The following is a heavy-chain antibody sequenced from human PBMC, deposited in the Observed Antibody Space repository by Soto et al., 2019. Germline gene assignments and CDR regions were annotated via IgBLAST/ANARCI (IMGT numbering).Heavy chain of an antibody. Sequence: GGSLRLSCAASGLTFSSYGMHWVRQAPGKGLEWVAVIWYDGSNKYYADSVKGRFTISRDNSKNTLYLQMSSLKSEDTAVYYCARANRAWLQLLDYWGQGTQVTVSS. V-gene: IGHV3-33*01. D-gene: IGHD5-12*01. CDR2: IWYDGSNK. CDR3: ARANRAWLQLLDY. J-gene: IGHJ4*02. CDR1: GLTFSSYG.